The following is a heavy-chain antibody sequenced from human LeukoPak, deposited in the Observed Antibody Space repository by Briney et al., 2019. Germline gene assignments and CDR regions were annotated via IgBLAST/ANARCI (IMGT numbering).Heavy chain of an antibody. CDR2: INLRGSI. V-gene: IGHV4-34*01. Sequence: SETLPLTCAVYGGSLSGYYWSWIRQPPGKGLEWIGEINLRGSINYNPSLKSRVTISVDHSKRLFSLKLSSVTAADTAVYYCARGRRSSSGHYYCCYMDGCGKETNLAVSS. CDR1: GGSLSGYY. CDR3: ARGRRSSSGHYYCCYMDG. D-gene: IGHD6-6*01. J-gene: IGHJ6*03.